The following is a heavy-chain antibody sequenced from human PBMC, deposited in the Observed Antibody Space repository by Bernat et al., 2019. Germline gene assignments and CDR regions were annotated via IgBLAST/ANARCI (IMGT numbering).Heavy chain of an antibody. CDR1: GFTFSSYT. J-gene: IGHJ4*02. Sequence: QVQLVESGGGVVQPGRSLRLSCAASGFTFSSYTMHWVRQPPGKGLEWVTIILSDGVTKYYAASVKGRFTISSATSKTTLYLQMNSLRAEDTAVYYCAREGGYAPEVSFDYWGQGTLVTVSS. D-gene: IGHD2-2*01. CDR3: AREGGYAPEVSFDY. V-gene: IGHV3-30-3*01. CDR2: ILSDGVTK.